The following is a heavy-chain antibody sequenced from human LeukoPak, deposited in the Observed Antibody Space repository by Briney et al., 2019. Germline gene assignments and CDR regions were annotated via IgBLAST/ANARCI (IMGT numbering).Heavy chain of an antibody. V-gene: IGHV3-20*04. CDR2: INWNGGST. CDR1: GFTFDDYG. J-gene: IGHJ5*02. CDR3: AKGRWGPDVKWFDP. Sequence: PGGSLRLSCAASGFTFDDYGMSWVRQAPGKGLEWVSGINWNGGSTGYADSVKGRFTISRDNSKNTLYLQMNSLRAEDTAVYYCAKGRWGPDVKWFDPWGQGTLVTVSS. D-gene: IGHD7-27*01.